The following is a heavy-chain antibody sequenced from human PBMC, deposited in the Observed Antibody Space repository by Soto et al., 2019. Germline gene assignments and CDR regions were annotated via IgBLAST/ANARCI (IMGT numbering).Heavy chain of an antibody. Sequence: LSLTCTVSGGSISSGGYYWSWIRQHPGKGLEWIGCIYYSGSTYYNPSLKSRVTISVDTSKNQFSLKLSSVTAADTAVYYCARSLFTIFGVVIPYYYYGMDVWGQGTTVTVSS. J-gene: IGHJ6*02. D-gene: IGHD3-3*01. CDR2: IYYSGST. CDR3: ARSLFTIFGVVIPYYYYGMDV. CDR1: GGSISSGGYY. V-gene: IGHV4-31*03.